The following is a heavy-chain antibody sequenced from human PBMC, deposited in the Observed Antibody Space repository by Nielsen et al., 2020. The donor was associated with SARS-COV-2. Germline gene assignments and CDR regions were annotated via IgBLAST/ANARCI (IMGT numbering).Heavy chain of an antibody. CDR3: ARTAVAGAYYYYYGMDV. D-gene: IGHD6-19*01. V-gene: IGHV2-70*11. CDR2: NDWDDDK. J-gene: IGHJ6*02. Sequence: WIRQPPGKALEWLARNDWDDDKYYSTSLKTRLTISKDTSKNQVVLTMTNMDPVDTATYYCARTAVAGAYYYYYGMDVWGQGTTVTVSS.